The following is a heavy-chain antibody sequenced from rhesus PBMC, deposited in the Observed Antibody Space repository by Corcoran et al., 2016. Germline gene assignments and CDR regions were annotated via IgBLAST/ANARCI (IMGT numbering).Heavy chain of an antibody. D-gene: IGHD4-23*01. Sequence: QVQLQESGPGLVKPSETLSLTCAVSGGSISDDYYWSWIRQPPGKGLEWIGYIYGSGGGTNSNPSLKNRYTISIDTSKNQFSLKLSSVTAADTAVYYCAREYSNYGYFDYWGQGVLVTVSS. CDR3: AREYSNYGYFDY. CDR1: GGSISDDYY. CDR2: IYGSGGGT. J-gene: IGHJ4*01. V-gene: IGHV4-106*01.